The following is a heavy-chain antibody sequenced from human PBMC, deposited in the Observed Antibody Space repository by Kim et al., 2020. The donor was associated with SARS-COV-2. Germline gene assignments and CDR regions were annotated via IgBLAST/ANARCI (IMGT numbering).Heavy chain of an antibody. D-gene: IGHD5-18*01. Sequence: ESTWKDRFPISRDNSKNTLNLQTNSMRAEDTAVYYCARDAYSYGRYYFDYWGQGTLVTVSS. V-gene: IGHV3-33*01. J-gene: IGHJ4*02. CDR3: ARDAYSYGRYYFDY.